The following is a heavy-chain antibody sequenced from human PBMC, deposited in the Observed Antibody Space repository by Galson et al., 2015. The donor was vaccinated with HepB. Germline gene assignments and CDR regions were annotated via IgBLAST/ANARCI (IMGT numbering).Heavy chain of an antibody. CDR2: ISTRNTI. D-gene: IGHD3-9*01. J-gene: IGHJ4*02. CDR3: ARVPHHEGLTAVDF. V-gene: IGHV3-69-1*01. Sequence: SLRLSCAASGFKVSAYSLSWVRQAPGQGLEWIAHISTRNTIYYADSVKGRSTISRDEAENSLSLQMNSLGVDDSAVYYCARVPHHEGLTAVDFWGQGTLVTVS. CDR1: GFKVSAYS.